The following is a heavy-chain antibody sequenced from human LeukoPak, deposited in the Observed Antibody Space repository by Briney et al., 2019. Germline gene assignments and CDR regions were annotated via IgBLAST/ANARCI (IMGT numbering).Heavy chain of an antibody. Sequence: GGSLTLSCPASGFTFSSYGMHWVRQAPGRGLEWVGVISYDGSNKYYVDSVKGRFTISRDNSKNTLYLQMNSLRAEDTAVYYCAKDRDSSGYYLALDYWGQGTLVTVSS. CDR2: ISYDGSNK. V-gene: IGHV3-30*18. CDR3: AKDRDSSGYYLALDY. J-gene: IGHJ4*02. CDR1: GFTFSSYG. D-gene: IGHD3-22*01.